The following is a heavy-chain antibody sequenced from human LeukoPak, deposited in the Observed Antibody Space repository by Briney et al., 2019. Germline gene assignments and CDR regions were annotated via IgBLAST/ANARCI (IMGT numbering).Heavy chain of an antibody. V-gene: IGHV3-30*18. CDR2: ISYDGSNK. Sequence: GGSLILSCAASGFTFSSYGMHWVRQAPGKGLEWVAVISYDGSNKYYADSVKGRFTISRDNSKNTLYLQMNSLRAEDTAVYYCAKGNTMVRGVIDYWGQGTLVTVSS. CDR3: AKGNTMVRGVIDY. J-gene: IGHJ4*02. CDR1: GFTFSSYG. D-gene: IGHD3-10*01.